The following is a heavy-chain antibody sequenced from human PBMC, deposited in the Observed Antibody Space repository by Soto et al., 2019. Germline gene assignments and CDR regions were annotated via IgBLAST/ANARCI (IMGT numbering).Heavy chain of an antibody. V-gene: IGHV5-51*01. D-gene: IGHD3-10*01. CDR2: ICPEDSNT. CDR3: ARQEGSSASFYYGMDV. CDR1: GYTFTSYC. Sequence: PGESLKISCKTSGYTFTSYCIGWVRQMPGKGLEWMGIICPEDSNTRYSPSFQGQVTISADKSISTAYLQWSSLKASDTAMFYCARQEGSSASFYYGMDVWGRGTTVTVSS. J-gene: IGHJ6*02.